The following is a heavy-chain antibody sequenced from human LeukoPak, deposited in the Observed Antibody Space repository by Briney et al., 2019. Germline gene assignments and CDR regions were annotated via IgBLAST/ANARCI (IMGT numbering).Heavy chain of an antibody. J-gene: IGHJ4*02. CDR2: INPNSGAT. Sequence: GASVKVSCKAPGYTLTGHYMHWVRQAPGQGLEWMGWINPNSGATNYAQKFQGRVTMTRDTSINTAYMELSRLRSDDTAVYYCVRVNYYGRVDYLDYWGQGSLVTVSS. CDR1: GYTLTGHY. CDR3: VRVNYYGRVDYLDY. V-gene: IGHV1-2*02. D-gene: IGHD3-10*01.